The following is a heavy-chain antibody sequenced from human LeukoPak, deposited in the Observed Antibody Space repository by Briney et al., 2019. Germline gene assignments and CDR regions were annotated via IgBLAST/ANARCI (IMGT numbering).Heavy chain of an antibody. CDR2: IYTSGST. J-gene: IGHJ6*03. V-gene: IGHV4-61*02. CDR1: GGSISSGSYY. Sequence: PSQTLSLTCTVSGGSISSGSYYWSWIRQPAGKGLEWIGRIYTSGSTNYNPSLKSRVTISVDTSENQFSLKLSSVTAADTAVYYCARDPTPYGYYYMDVWGKGTTVTISS. D-gene: IGHD4-17*01. CDR3: ARDPTPYGYYYMDV.